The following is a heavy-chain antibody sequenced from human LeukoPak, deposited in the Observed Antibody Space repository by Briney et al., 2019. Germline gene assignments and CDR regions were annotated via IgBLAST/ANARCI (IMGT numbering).Heavy chain of an antibody. CDR2: IIPIFGTA. V-gene: IGHV1-69*05. CDR3: ASSNYYDSSGYDGAFDI. D-gene: IGHD3-22*01. J-gene: IGHJ3*02. CDR1: GGTFSSYA. Sequence: GASVKVSCKASGGTFSSYAISWVRQAPGQGLEWMGGIIPIFGTANYAQKFQGRVTITTDESTSTAYMELSSLRSEDTAVYYCASSNYYDSSGYDGAFDIWGQGTMVTVSS.